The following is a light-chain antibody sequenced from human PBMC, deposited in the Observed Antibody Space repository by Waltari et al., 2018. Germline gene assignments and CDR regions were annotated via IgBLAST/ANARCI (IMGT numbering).Light chain of an antibody. V-gene: IGLV8-61*01. Sequence: QTVVTQEPSLSVSPGGTVTLTCALSSGSLSPTSSPPWYQQTPGPAPRTLVYKANARSSGVPDRFSGSILGNTAALTITGAQADDESDYYCALYMGSGIWVFGGGTRLTVL. J-gene: IGLJ3*02. CDR2: KAN. CDR1: SGSLSPTSS. CDR3: ALYMGSGIWV.